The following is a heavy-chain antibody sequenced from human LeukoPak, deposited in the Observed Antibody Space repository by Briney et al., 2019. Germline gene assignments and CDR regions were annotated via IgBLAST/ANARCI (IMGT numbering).Heavy chain of an antibody. CDR3: ATYGDYTQFQH. CDR1: GYSFTSDW. V-gene: IGHV5-51*01. D-gene: IGHD4-17*01. CDR2: ICPGDSDT. J-gene: IGHJ1*01. Sequence: GESLKISCKGSGYSFTSDWIGWVRQMPGKGLEWMGIICPGDSDTRYSPSCQGQVTISADKSISTAYLQWSSLKASDSAMYHCATYGDYTQFQHWGQGTLVTVSS.